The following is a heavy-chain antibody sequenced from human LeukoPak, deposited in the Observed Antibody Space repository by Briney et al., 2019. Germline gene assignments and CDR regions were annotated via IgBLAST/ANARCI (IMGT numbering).Heavy chain of an antibody. CDR2: INDDGSTT. V-gene: IGHV3-74*01. CDR1: GFTFKLYW. J-gene: IGHJ5*02. D-gene: IGHD2-15*01. CDR3: VRGGPSTWS. Sequence: GGSLRLSCAASGFTFKLYWMHWVRQAPGKGPVWVSRINDDGSTTTHADSVKGRFTISRDDAKNMLFLQMNSLRAEDTAVYYCVRGGPSTWSWGQGTLVTVSS.